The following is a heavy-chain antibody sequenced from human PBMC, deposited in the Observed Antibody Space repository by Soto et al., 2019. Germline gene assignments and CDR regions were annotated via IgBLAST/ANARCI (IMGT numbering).Heavy chain of an antibody. CDR1: GFTFSSYG. V-gene: IGHV3-33*01. CDR2: IWYDGSNK. D-gene: IGHD6-6*01. CDR3: ARDQYSSTSEAYYYYGMDV. J-gene: IGHJ6*02. Sequence: GGSLRLSCAASGFTFSSYGMHWVRQAPGKGLEWVAVIWYDGSNKYYADSVKGRFTISRDNSKNTLYLQMNSLRDEDTAVYYCARDQYSSTSEAYYYYGMDVWGQGTTVTVSS.